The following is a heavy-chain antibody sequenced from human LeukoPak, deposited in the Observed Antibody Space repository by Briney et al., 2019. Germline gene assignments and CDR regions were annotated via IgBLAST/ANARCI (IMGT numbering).Heavy chain of an antibody. J-gene: IGHJ4*02. CDR2: VYYSGGT. D-gene: IGHD5-18*01. Sequence: SETLSLTCTVSGGSISSYHWSWIRQPPGKGLEWIGYVYYSGGTNYNPSLKSRVTISVDMSKNQFSLKLSSVTAADTAVYYCARVGTPMVTVDYWGQGTLVTVSS. V-gene: IGHV4-59*01. CDR3: ARVGTPMVTVDY. CDR1: GGSISSYH.